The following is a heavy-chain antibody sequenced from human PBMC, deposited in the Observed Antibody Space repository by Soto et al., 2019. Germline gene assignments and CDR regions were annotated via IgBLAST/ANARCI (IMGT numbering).Heavy chain of an antibody. CDR2: IDPSDSYT. J-gene: IGHJ6*02. D-gene: IGHD6-19*01. Sequence: GDSLKISCKGSGYSFTSYWISWVRQMPGKGLEWMGRIDPSDSYTNYSPSFQGHVTISADKSISTAYLQWSSLKASDTAMYYCARKVRSGWQTGVENGMDVWGQGTTVNVSS. CDR3: ARKVRSGWQTGVENGMDV. V-gene: IGHV5-10-1*01. CDR1: GYSFTSYW.